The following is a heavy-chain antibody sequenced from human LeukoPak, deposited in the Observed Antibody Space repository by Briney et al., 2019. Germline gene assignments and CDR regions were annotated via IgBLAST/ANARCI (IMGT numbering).Heavy chain of an antibody. D-gene: IGHD4-17*01. CDR2: IIPIFGTA. J-gene: IGHJ3*02. CDR3: AGHGDDDAFDI. Sequence: GASVKVSCKASGGTFSSYAISWVRQAPGQGLEWMGGIIPIFGTANYAQKFQGRVTITADESTSTAYMELSSLRSEDTAVYYCAGHGDDDAFDIWGQGTMVTVSS. V-gene: IGHV1-69*13. CDR1: GGTFSSYA.